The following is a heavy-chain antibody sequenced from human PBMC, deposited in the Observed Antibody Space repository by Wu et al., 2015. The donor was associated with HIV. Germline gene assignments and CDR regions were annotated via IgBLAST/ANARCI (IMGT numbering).Heavy chain of an antibody. V-gene: IGHV1-8*01. J-gene: IGHJ6*02. Sequence: QVQLVQSGAEVKKPGASVKVSCKASGYTFTSYDINWVRQATGQGLEWMEWMNPNSGNTGYAQKFQGRVTMTRNTSISTAYMELSSLRSEDTAVYYCARESIAVAGIYYYGMDVWGQGTTVTVSS. CDR3: ARESIAVAGIYYYGMDV. CDR1: GYTFTSYD. D-gene: IGHD6-19*01. CDR2: MNPNSGNT.